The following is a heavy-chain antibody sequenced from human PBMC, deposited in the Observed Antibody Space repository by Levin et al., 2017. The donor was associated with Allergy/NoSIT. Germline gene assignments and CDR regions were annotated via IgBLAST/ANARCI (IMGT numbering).Heavy chain of an antibody. CDR2: IRDRANSYTP. D-gene: IGHD2-2*01. V-gene: IGHV3-72*01. J-gene: IGHJ5*01. CDR3: VRVYSSTFGRDWFDS. Sequence: SGGSLRLSCAASGFSFSDHYMDWVRQAPGKGLEWIARIRDRANSYTPQYAASVEGRFTISRDDSKNSLYLQMNSLTTEDTAVYYCVRVYSSTFGRDWFDSWGQGTLVTVSS. CDR1: GFSFSDHY.